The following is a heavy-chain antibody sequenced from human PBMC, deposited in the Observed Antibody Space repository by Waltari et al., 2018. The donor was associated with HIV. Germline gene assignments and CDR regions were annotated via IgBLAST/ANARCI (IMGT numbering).Heavy chain of an antibody. CDR1: GFTFSSYG. D-gene: IGHD2-2*01. CDR2: ISYDGSNK. CDR3: AKDLGPHQRGAFDI. V-gene: IGHV3-30*18. J-gene: IGHJ3*02. Sequence: QVQLVESGGGVVQPGRSLRLSCAASGFTFSSYGMHWVRQAPGKGVEWVAVISYDGSNKYYADSVKGRFTISRDNSKNTLYLQMNSLRAEDTAVYYCAKDLGPHQRGAFDIWGQGTMVTVSS.